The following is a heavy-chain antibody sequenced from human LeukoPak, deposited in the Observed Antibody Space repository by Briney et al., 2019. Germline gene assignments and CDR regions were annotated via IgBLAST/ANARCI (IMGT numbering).Heavy chain of an antibody. CDR1: GYTFTGYY. Sequence: ASVKVSCKASGYTFTGYYMHWVRQAPGQGLEWMGWINPNSGGANYAQKFQGRVTMTRDTSISTAYMELSRLRSDDTAVYYCARETDCSSTSCSSGFWFGPWGQGTLVTVSS. CDR2: INPNSGGA. V-gene: IGHV1-2*02. J-gene: IGHJ5*02. CDR3: ARETDCSSTSCSSGFWFGP. D-gene: IGHD2-2*01.